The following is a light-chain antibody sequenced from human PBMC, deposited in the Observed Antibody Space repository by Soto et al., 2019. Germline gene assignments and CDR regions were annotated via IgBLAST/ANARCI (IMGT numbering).Light chain of an antibody. J-gene: IGLJ2*01. Sequence: QSALTQPASVSRSPGQSITISCAGTSSDVGGYNSVSWYQQHPGKAPKLMIYDVSNRPSGVSNRFSGSKSGNTASLTISGLQAEDEADYYCSSYTSSSTLEVVFGGGTKVTVL. CDR1: SSDVGGYNS. CDR3: SSYTSSSTLEVV. CDR2: DVS. V-gene: IGLV2-14*01.